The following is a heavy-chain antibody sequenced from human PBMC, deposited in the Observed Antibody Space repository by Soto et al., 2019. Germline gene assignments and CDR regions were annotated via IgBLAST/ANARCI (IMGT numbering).Heavy chain of an antibody. CDR2: ISSSSSTI. D-gene: IGHD3-3*01. J-gene: IGHJ6*02. CDR3: ASDFDFTFLTYV. V-gene: IGHV3-48*01. Sequence: GGSLRLSCAASGFTFSSYSMNWVRQAPGKGLEWVSYISSSSSTIYYADSVKGRFTISRDNAKNSLYLQMNSLRAEDTAVYYCASDFDFTFLTYVWGQGTTVTVSS. CDR1: GFTFSSYS.